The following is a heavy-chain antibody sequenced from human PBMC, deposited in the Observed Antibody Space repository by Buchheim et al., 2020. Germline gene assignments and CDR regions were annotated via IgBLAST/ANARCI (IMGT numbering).Heavy chain of an antibody. CDR2: ISSSSSTI. CDR3: ATRTPTAAEYNFDL. CDR1: GFTFNSYS. Sequence: EVQLVESGGGLVQPGGSLRLSCAASGFTFNSYSMNWVRQAPGKGLEWVSYISSSSSTIQYADSVECRFTISRDNAKNSLSLQMGSLRAEDTAVYYCATRTPTAAEYNFDLWGRGTL. V-gene: IGHV3-48*04. D-gene: IGHD6-13*01. J-gene: IGHJ2*01.